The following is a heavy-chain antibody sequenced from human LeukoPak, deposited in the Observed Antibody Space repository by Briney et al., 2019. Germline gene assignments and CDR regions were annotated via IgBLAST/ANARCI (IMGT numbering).Heavy chain of an antibody. V-gene: IGHV3-7*03. J-gene: IGHJ4*02. CDR1: GFTFGSHW. CDR3: ARDFGRPTSFDY. CDR2: IKQDGSEK. D-gene: IGHD3-3*01. Sequence: GGSLRVSCAASGFTFGSHWMSWVRQTPGKGLERVATIKQDGSEKYYADSLNGRFTISRDNTRNSLSLQMNRLRAEDTGIYYCARDFGRPTSFDYWGQGTLVTVSS.